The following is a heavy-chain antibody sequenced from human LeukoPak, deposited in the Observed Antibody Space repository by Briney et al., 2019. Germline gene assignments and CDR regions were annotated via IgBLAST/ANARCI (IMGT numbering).Heavy chain of an antibody. CDR2: VYHSGST. V-gene: IGHV4-38-2*02. Sequence: PSETLSLTCTVSGNSISSGYYWDWIRQPPGKGLQWIGSVYHSGSTYYNPSLKSRITISVDTSKNQFSLKLSSVTAADTAVYYCARQCRPRYCGGDSPDYWGQGTLVTVSS. J-gene: IGHJ4*02. CDR3: ARQCRPRYCGGDSPDY. CDR1: GNSISSGYY. D-gene: IGHD2-21*02.